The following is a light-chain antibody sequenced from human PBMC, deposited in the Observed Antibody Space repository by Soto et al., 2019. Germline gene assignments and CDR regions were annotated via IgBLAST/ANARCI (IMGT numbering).Light chain of an antibody. CDR2: DVS. Sequence: QSALTQPRSVSGSPGQSVAISCTGTSSDVGAYKYVSWYQQHPGNSPKFLIYDVSQRPSGVPDRFSGSKSGNTASLIISGLQAEDEADYYCCSYAGRDTYVLFGGGTKLTVL. J-gene: IGLJ2*01. CDR1: SSDVGAYKY. CDR3: CSYAGRDTYVL. V-gene: IGLV2-11*01.